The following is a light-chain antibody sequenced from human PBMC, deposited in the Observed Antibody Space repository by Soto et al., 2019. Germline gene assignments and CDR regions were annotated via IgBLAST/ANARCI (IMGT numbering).Light chain of an antibody. CDR1: RGISNW. Sequence: DIQMTQSPSSVSASVGDRVTITCRASRGISNWLAWYQQKAGQAPKLLIYAASGLHSGVPSRFSGSGSGTDFTLTISSLQPEDFATYFCQQSDSFPHTFGRGTKLEI. V-gene: IGKV1-12*01. CDR3: QQSDSFPHT. CDR2: AAS. J-gene: IGKJ2*01.